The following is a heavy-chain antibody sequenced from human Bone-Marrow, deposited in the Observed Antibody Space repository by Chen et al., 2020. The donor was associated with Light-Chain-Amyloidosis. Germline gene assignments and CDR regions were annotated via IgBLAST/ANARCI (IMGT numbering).Heavy chain of an antibody. CDR2: IYPDDSDA. Sequence: EVQLEQSGPEVIKPGESLKISCKGSGYTFPNYWIGWVRQMPGKGLEWMGGIYPDDSDARYSPSFEGQVTISADKSITTAYLQWRSLKASDTAMYYCARRRDGYNFDYWGQGTLVTVSS. CDR3: ARRRDGYNFDY. D-gene: IGHD5-12*01. CDR1: GYTFPNYW. V-gene: IGHV5-51*01. J-gene: IGHJ4*02.